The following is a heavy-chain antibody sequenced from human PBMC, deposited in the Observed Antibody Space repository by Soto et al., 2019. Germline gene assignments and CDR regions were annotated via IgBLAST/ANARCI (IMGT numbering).Heavy chain of an antibody. D-gene: IGHD6-13*01. CDR1: GGTFSSYA. CDR3: ARTRGIAAAGGMDV. J-gene: IGHJ6*02. Sequence: SVKVSCKASGGTFSSYAISWVRQAPGQGLEWMGGIIPIFGTANYAQKFQGRVAITADESTSTAYMELSSLRSEDTAVYYCARTRGIAAAGGMDVWGQGTTVTVSS. CDR2: IIPIFGTA. V-gene: IGHV1-69*13.